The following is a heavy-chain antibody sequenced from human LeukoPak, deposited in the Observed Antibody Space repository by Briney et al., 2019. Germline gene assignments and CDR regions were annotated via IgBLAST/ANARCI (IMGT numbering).Heavy chain of an antibody. Sequence: GGSLRLSCAASGFTFSSNYMSWVRQAPGTGLEWVSVIYSGGSTYYSDSVKGRFTISRDNSKNTLYLQMNSLRAEDTAVYYCARDGILDAFDIWGQGTMVTVSS. D-gene: IGHD1-1*01. CDR2: IYSGGST. CDR1: GFTFSSNY. J-gene: IGHJ3*02. V-gene: IGHV3-53*01. CDR3: ARDGILDAFDI.